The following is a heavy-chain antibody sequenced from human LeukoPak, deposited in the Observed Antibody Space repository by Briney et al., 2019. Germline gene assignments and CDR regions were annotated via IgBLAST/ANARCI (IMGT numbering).Heavy chain of an antibody. D-gene: IGHD6-19*01. V-gene: IGHV3-48*04. J-gene: IGHJ4*02. CDR2: IGGGPTGGSTI. CDR3: VRNLAVAGTCFDS. CDR1: GFTFSNFG. Sequence: GGSLRLPCAASGFTFSNFGMNWVRQAPGKGLECISYIGGGPTGGSTIYYADSVKGRFTISRDNAESSLYLQMNSLRAEDTAVYYCVRNLAVAGTCFDSWGQGTLVTVSS.